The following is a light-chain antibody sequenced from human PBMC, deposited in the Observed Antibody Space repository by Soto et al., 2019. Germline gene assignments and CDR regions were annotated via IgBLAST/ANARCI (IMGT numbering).Light chain of an antibody. V-gene: IGKV3-15*01. CDR1: QSLSSN. CDR2: DAS. CDR3: QQYNNWPRT. Sequence: EIVMTQSPATLSVSPGERATLSCRASQSLSSNLAWHQQKPGQAPRLLIYDASTRATGIPARFSGSGSGTEFTLTISSLQSGDFAVYYCQQYNNWPRTFGQGTKLEIK. J-gene: IGKJ2*01.